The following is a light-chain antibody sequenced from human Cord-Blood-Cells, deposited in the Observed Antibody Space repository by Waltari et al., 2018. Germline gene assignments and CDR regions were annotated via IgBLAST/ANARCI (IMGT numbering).Light chain of an antibody. CDR1: SSDVAGDQP. Sequence: QSSLTQPASVSGSPGQSITISCTGTSSDVAGDQPLSWYQQHPGKAPKLMIYDVSNRPSGVSNRFSGSKSGNTASLTISGLQAEDEADYYCSSYTSSSTLVFGGGTKLTVL. J-gene: IGLJ3*02. V-gene: IGLV2-14*03. CDR3: SSYTSSSTLV. CDR2: DVS.